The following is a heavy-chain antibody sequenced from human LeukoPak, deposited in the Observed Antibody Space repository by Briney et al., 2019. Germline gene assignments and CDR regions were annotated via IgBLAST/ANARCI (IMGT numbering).Heavy chain of an antibody. V-gene: IGHV3-33*01. Sequence: GGSLRLSCAASGFTFSSFGMHWVRQAPGTALEWVAVIWYDGTQKYFADSVKGRFSISRDNSNNTLYLQMNSLRAEDTAVYYCARGSGGNSPPDYWGQGTLVTVSS. CDR3: ARGSGGNSPPDY. CDR1: GFTFSSFG. CDR2: IWYDGTQK. D-gene: IGHD4-23*01. J-gene: IGHJ4*02.